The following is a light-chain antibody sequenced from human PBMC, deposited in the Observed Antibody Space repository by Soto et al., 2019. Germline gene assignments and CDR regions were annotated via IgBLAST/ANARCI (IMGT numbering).Light chain of an antibody. V-gene: IGLV1-40*01. J-gene: IGLJ3*02. CDR1: TSNIGAGYD. CDR2: ANT. CDR3: AAWDDSLNGWV. Sequence: QSVLTQPPSVSGAPGQRVTISCAGNTSNIGAGYDVHWYQQFPGTAPRLVIHANTNRPSGVPDRFSGSKSGTSASLAISGLQSEDEADYFCAAWDDSLNGWVFGGGTKLTVL.